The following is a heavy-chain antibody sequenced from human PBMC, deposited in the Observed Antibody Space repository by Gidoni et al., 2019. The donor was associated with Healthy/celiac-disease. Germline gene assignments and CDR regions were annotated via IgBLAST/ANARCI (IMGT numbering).Heavy chain of an antibody. J-gene: IGHJ4*02. CDR1: GFTFSSYA. D-gene: IGHD1-26*01. CDR3: ARVRELLKEVDY. V-gene: IGHV3-30-3*01. CDR2: ISYDGSNK. Sequence: QVQLVESGGGVVQPGRSLSLSCAASGFTFSSYAMHWVRQAPGKGLEWVAVISYDGSNKYYADSVKGRFTISRDNSKNTLYLQMNSLRAEDTAVYYCARVRELLKEVDYWGQGTLVTVSS.